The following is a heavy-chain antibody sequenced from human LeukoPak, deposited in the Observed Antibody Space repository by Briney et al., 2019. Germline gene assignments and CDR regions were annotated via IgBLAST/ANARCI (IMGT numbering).Heavy chain of an antibody. CDR2: ITGSGGNT. CDR3: AKAASSSWPSYYYGMDV. Sequence: GGSLRLSCAASGFIFSSYSMSWVRQAPGMGLEWVSVITGSGGNTYYADSVKGRFTISKGNSKNTVYLQMSSLRVDDTAVYYCAKAASSSWPSYYYGMDVWGQGTTVTVSS. J-gene: IGHJ6*02. CDR1: GFIFSSYS. V-gene: IGHV3-23*01. D-gene: IGHD6-13*01.